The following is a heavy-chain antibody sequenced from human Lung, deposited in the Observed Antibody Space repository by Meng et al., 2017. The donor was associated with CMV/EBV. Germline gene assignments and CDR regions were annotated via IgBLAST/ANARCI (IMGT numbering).Heavy chain of an antibody. CDR2: INQDGSEK. Sequence: GGSLRLXXAASGFTFSNYWMSWVRQAPGKGLEWVASINQDGSEKHYMDSVKGRFTISRDNAKNALYLEMNSLRAEDTALYFCVRGSGREWFDPWGQGTRVTVSS. D-gene: IGHD2-15*01. V-gene: IGHV3-7*04. CDR1: GFTFSNYW. J-gene: IGHJ5*02. CDR3: VRGSGREWFDP.